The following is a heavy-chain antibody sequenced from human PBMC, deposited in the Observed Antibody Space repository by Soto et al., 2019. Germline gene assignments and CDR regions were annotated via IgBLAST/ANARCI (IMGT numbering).Heavy chain of an antibody. Sequence: QVQLVQSGAEVKKPGSSVKVSCKASGGTFSSYTISWVRQAPGQGLEWMGRIIPILGIANYAQKFQGRVTITADKSTSTAYMKLSSLRSEATAVYYCARTYYYDSSGYLASYFDYWGQGTLVTVSS. J-gene: IGHJ4*02. CDR2: IIPILGIA. V-gene: IGHV1-69*02. D-gene: IGHD3-22*01. CDR3: ARTYYYDSSGYLASYFDY. CDR1: GGTFSSYT.